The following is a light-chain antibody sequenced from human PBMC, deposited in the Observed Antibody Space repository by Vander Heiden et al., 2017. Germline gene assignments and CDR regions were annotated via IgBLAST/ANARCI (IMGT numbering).Light chain of an antibody. J-gene: IGLJ2*01. CDR2: EDN. CDR3: QSYDSSDRDVV. Sequence: NFMPTQPHSVSEAPGNTVTISCTRSSGSIASNHVQWYQQRPGSAPTTVIYEDNQRPSGVPDRFSGSIDSSSNSASLTISGLKTEDEADYYCQSYDSSDRDVVFGGGTKLTVL. V-gene: IGLV6-57*03. CDR1: SGSIASNH.